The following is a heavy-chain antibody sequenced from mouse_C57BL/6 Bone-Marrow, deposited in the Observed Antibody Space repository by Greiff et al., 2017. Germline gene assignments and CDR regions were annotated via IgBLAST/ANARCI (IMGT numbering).Heavy chain of an antibody. D-gene: IGHD2-4*01. V-gene: IGHV1-26*01. J-gene: IGHJ4*01. CDR1: GYTFTDYY. CDR2: INPNNGGT. Sequence: VQLKQSGPELVKPGASVKISCKASGYTFTDYYMNWVKQSHGKSLEWIGDINPNNGGTSYNQKFKGKATLTVDKSSSTAYMELRSLTSEDSAVYYCAKGGYDYDWAMDYWGQGTSVTVSS. CDR3: AKGGYDYDWAMDY.